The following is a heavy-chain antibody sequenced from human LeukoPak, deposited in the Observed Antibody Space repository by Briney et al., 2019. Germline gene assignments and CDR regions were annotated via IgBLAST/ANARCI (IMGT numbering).Heavy chain of an antibody. D-gene: IGHD2-2*01. J-gene: IGHJ4*02. CDR1: GFTFSSYA. V-gene: IGHV3-23*01. Sequence: GGSLRLSCAASGFTFSSYAMSWVRQAPGKGLEWVSAISGSGGSTYYADSVKGRFTISRDNSKNTLYLQMNSLRAEDTAVYYCVKVYCSSTSCECFDYWGQGTLVTVSS. CDR3: VKVYCSSTSCECFDY. CDR2: ISGSGGST.